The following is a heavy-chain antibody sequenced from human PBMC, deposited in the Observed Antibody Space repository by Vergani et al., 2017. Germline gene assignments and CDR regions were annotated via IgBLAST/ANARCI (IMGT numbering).Heavy chain of an antibody. CDR2: IRGLSKSI. CDR3: VRLPRGPWNFDL. Sequence: EVQLVESGGGLVKPGGSLRLSCAASGYTFSAYGMNWVRQAPGKGLEWISYIRGLSKSIYYADTVKGRFTISRDNARVSLSLQMNRLRGEDTAVYYCVRLPRGPWNFDLWGRGTLITVSS. V-gene: IGHV3-48*01. CDR1: GYTFSAYG. J-gene: IGHJ2*01.